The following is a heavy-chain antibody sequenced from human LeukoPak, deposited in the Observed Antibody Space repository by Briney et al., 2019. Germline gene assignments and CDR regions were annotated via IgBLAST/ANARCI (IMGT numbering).Heavy chain of an antibody. Sequence: PGGSLRLSCVASGFVFSDYAMSWVRQAPGKGLEWVAAISGTGGNTYYADSVKGRFTISRDNSKNTLFLQMHSLRAEDTAIYYCAQDHTGDPPYFHYWGQGTLITVSS. CDR1: GFVFSDYA. CDR3: AQDHTGDPPYFHY. J-gene: IGHJ4*02. CDR2: ISGTGGNT. V-gene: IGHV3-23*01. D-gene: IGHD2-8*02.